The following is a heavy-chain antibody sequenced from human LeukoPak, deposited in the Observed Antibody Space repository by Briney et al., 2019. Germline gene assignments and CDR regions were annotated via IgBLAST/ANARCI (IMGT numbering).Heavy chain of an antibody. V-gene: IGHV3-15*01. J-gene: IGHJ4*02. CDR1: GFTFSNAW. CDR3: TTEHFREDWDDLDY. Sequence: PGGSLRLSCAASGFTFSNAWMSWVRQAPGKGLEWVGRIKSKTDGGTTDYAAPVKGRFTISRDDSKNTLYLQMNSLKTEDTAVYYCTTEHFREDWDDLDYWGQGTLVTVSS. D-gene: IGHD1-1*01. CDR2: IKSKTDGGTT.